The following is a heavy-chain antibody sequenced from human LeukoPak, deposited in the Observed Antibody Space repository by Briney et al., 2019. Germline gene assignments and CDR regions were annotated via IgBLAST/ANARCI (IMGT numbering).Heavy chain of an antibody. D-gene: IGHD4-17*01. J-gene: IGHJ5*02. V-gene: IGHV3-53*01. CDR3: ARGQGDYGGNWFDP. CDR1: VCTVSRNY. Sequence: GWSVSVSCLPCVCTVSRNYMSGFGQAPAKGLEGVGVIYSGGSTYYADSVKGRFTISRDNSKNTLYLQMNSLRAEDTAVYYCARGQGDYGGNWFDPWGQGTLVTVSS. CDR2: IYSGGST.